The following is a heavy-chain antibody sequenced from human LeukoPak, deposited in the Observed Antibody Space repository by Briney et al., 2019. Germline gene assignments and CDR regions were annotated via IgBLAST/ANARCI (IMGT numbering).Heavy chain of an antibody. J-gene: IGHJ5*02. CDR3: ARDDPPNYYDSSGYYYNWFDP. CDR2: IIPVIDIA. V-gene: IGHV1-69*04. CDR1: GGTFNTYV. Sequence: ASVKVSCKASGGTFNTYVFTWVRQAPGQGLEWMGKIIPVIDIAKYAQKFRGRVTITADKSTSTAYMELSSLRSEDSAVYYCARDDPPNYYDSSGYYYNWFDPWGQGTLVTVSS. D-gene: IGHD3-22*01.